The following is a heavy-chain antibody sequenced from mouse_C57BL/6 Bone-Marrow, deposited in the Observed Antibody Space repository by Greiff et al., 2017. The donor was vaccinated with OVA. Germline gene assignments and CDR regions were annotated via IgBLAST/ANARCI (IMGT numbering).Heavy chain of an antibody. V-gene: IGHV5-17*01. CDR1: GFTFSDYG. D-gene: IGHD4-1*01. CDR3: ARGLGRGYYAMDY. Sequence: EVKVVESGGGLVKPGGSLKLSCAASGFTFSDYGMHWVRQAPEKGLEWVAYISSGSSTIYYADTVKGRFTISRDNAKNTLFLQMTSLRSEDTAMYYCARGLGRGYYAMDYWGQGTSVTVSS. CDR2: ISSGSSTI. J-gene: IGHJ4*01.